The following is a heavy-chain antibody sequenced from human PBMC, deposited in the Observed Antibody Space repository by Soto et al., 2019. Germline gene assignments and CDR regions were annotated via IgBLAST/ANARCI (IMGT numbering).Heavy chain of an antibody. Sequence: EAQLLESGGGLVQPGGSLRLSCAASGFTFSEYAMSWVRQAPGKGLEWFSVIGGDGGSPNYAYSVEGRFTVSRDNYKSTLYLQMDSLRAENTALDYCAKDSSNRNCIYDPFDIWGQGTMVTVSS. CDR1: GFTFSEYA. CDR2: IGGDGGSP. J-gene: IGHJ3*02. V-gene: IGHV3-23*01. CDR3: AKDSSNRNCIYDPFDI. D-gene: IGHD3-3*01.